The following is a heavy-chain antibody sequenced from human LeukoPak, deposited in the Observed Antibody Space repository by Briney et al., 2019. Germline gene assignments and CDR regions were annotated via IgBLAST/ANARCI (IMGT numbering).Heavy chain of an antibody. V-gene: IGHV1-2*02. Sequence: ASVKVSCKASGYTFTGYYMHWVRQAPGQGLEWMGWINPNSGGTNYAQKFQGRVTMTRDTSISTAYMELSRLRSDDTAVYYCAREFDDILTGYSFFDYWGQGTLVTVSS. CDR3: AREFDDILTGYSFFDY. CDR2: INPNSGGT. J-gene: IGHJ4*02. CDR1: GYTFTGYY. D-gene: IGHD3-9*01.